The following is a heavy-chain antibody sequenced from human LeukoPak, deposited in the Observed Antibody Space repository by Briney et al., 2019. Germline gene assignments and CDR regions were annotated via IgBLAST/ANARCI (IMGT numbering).Heavy chain of an antibody. V-gene: IGHV3-33*01. Sequence: GGSLRLSCAASGFTFSSYGMHWARQAPGKGLEWVAVIWYDGSNKYYADSVKGRFTISRDNSKNTLYLQMNSLSAEDTAVYYCAREIASIVVVPAAGFDYWGQGTLVTVSS. J-gene: IGHJ4*02. CDR2: IWYDGSNK. D-gene: IGHD2-2*01. CDR1: GFTFSSYG. CDR3: AREIASIVVVPAAGFDY.